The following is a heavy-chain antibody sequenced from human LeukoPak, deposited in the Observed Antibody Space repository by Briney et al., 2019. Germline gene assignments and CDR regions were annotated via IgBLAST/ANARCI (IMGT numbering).Heavy chain of an antibody. J-gene: IGHJ3*01. CDR3: ARDKDSGSNAAEIRYDV. CDR2: IYGNGNT. CDR1: GDSITSYY. V-gene: IGHV4-59*01. D-gene: IGHD1-26*01. Sequence: PSETLSLTCTVSGDSITSYYWTWIRQPPGKGLEWLGFIYGNGNTKYNPSLKSRVTMSIDTSKNQFSLKLSSATAADSAVYYCARDKDSGSNAAEIRYDVWGQGTVVTVSS.